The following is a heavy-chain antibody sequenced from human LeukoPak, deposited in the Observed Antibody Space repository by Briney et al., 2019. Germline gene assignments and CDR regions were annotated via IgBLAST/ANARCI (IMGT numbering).Heavy chain of an antibody. CDR1: GLLLTTHAMH. D-gene: IGHD1/OR15-1a*01. V-gene: IGHV2-70*04. CDR3: ALSLNNAAYFDY. Sequence: SGPALVKPTETLTLTCTFSGLLLTTHAMHVSWIRQPPGKALEWLARIDRDDDEFYNRPLKTRLTISKDTSKNQVVLTMTNMDPVDTATYYCALSLNNAAYFDYWGEGTLVTVSS. CDR2: IDRDDDE. J-gene: IGHJ4*02.